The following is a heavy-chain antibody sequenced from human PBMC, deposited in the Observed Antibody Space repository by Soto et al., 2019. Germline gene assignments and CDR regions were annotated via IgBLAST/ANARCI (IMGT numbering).Heavy chain of an antibody. CDR2: MNPNSGNT. CDR3: ARERGASSPFAY. D-gene: IGHD6-19*01. J-gene: IGHJ4*02. V-gene: IGHV1-8*01. CDR1: GYTFTSYD. Sequence: QVQLVQSGAEVKKPGASVKVSCKASGYTFTSYDINWVRQATGQGLEWMGWMNPNSGNTGHAQKFQGRATMTRHTSISTAYMELSSLRSEDTAVYYCARERGASSPFAYWGQGTLVPVSS.